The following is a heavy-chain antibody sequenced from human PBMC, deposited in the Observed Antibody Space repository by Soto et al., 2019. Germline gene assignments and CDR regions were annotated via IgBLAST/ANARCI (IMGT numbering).Heavy chain of an antibody. Sequence: QVPLQESGPGLVTPSQPLSLTCTVSGASIRSGVYYWSWIRQHPGKGMEWIGYIFYSGTTYYNQSLKSRVTISVDTSKNQFSLKLSSVTAADTAVDYCARSVDTWGNGTLVTVSS. J-gene: IGHJ5*01. CDR2: IFYSGTT. CDR3: ARSVDT. CDR1: GASIRSGVYY. V-gene: IGHV4-31*03.